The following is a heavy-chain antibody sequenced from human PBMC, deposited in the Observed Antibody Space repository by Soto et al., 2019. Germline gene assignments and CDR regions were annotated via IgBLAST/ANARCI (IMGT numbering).Heavy chain of an antibody. J-gene: IGHJ6*03. CDR1: GYTFTSYG. Sequence: QVQLVQSGAEVKKPGASVKVSCKASGYTFTSYGISWVRQAPGQGLEWMGWISAYNGNTNYAQKLQGRVTMTTDTSTSTGDMELRSLRSDDTAVYYCARVVEAVAGTYYYYYYMDVWGKGTTVTVSS. D-gene: IGHD6-19*01. CDR2: ISAYNGNT. CDR3: ARVVEAVAGTYYYYYYMDV. V-gene: IGHV1-18*01.